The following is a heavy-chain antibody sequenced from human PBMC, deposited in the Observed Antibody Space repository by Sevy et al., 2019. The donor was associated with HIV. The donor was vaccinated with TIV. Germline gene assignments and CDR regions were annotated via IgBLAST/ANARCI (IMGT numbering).Heavy chain of an antibody. CDR3: ARVNTIFGVLIPNHYYYYGMDV. CDR1: GGSFSGYY. Sequence: SETLSLTCAVYGGSFSGYYWSWIRQPPGKGLEWIGEINHSGSTNYNPSLKSRVTISVDTSKNQFSLKLSSVTAADTAVYYCARVNTIFGVLIPNHYYYYGMDVWGQGTTVTVSS. V-gene: IGHV4-34*01. CDR2: INHSGST. J-gene: IGHJ6*02. D-gene: IGHD3-3*01.